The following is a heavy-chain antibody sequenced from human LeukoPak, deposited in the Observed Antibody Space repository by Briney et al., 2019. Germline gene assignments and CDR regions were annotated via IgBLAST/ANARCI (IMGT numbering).Heavy chain of an antibody. D-gene: IGHD1-1*01. CDR3: AKSKNWNESLFDP. J-gene: IGHJ5*02. CDR1: GFNFCTHG. Sequence: GGSLRLSCAPSGFNFCTHGMHWVRQAPGKGLEGVAIIWYDGSNKYYADSVKGRFTISRDNSKNTLYLQMERMRAEDTCVYYCAKSKNWNESLFDPWGQGTLVTVSS. CDR2: IWYDGSNK. V-gene: IGHV3-33*06.